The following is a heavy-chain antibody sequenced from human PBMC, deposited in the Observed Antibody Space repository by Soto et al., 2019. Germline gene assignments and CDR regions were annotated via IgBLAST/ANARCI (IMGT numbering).Heavy chain of an antibody. D-gene: IGHD6-19*01. CDR2: IMPHGSGT. J-gene: IGHJ4*02. CDR1: GFTFSSNW. Sequence: PGGSLRLSCTGSGFTFSSNWMHWVRQAPGKGLEWVANIMPHGSGTNYVDSVKGRFTISRDSAENSLYLQMNSLRAEDTAVYYCARTVPGSGWYPFDDWGQGTRVTVSS. V-gene: IGHV3-7*05. CDR3: ARTVPGSGWYPFDD.